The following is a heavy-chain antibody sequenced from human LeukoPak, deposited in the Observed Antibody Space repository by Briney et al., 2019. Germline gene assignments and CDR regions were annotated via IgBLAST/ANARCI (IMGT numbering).Heavy chain of an antibody. Sequence: SETLSLTCTVSGGSISNYYWSWIRQPPGKGLEWIGYIYYSGNTNYNPSLKSRVTMSVDTSKNQFSLKLSSVTAADTAVYYCARHRPGGGNSYDASDIWGQGTMVTVSS. V-gene: IGHV4-59*08. D-gene: IGHD4-23*01. CDR3: ARHRPGGGNSYDASDI. CDR2: IYYSGNT. J-gene: IGHJ3*02. CDR1: GGSISNYY.